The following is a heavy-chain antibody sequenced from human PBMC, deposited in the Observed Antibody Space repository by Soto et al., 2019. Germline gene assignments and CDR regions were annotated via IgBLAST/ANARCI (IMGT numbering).Heavy chain of an antibody. D-gene: IGHD4-4*01. CDR1: GGSINSDAYY. Sequence: QVQLQESGPGLVKPSQTLSLTCTVSGGSINSDAYYWNWIRQSPGKGLEWIGYIYYTGSTYYNPSLKSRVTMTIDTSKNQSSLRLTSVTAADPAVYYCARDGGYSNPYGARYHFDYWGQGTLVNVSS. CDR3: ARDGGYSNPYGARYHFDY. CDR2: IYYTGST. V-gene: IGHV4-31*03. J-gene: IGHJ4*02.